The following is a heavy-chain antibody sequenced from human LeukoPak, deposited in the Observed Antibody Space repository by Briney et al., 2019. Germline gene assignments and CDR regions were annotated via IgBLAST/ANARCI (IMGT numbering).Heavy chain of an antibody. D-gene: IGHD5-24*01. CDR2: ISSSSSYI. J-gene: IGHJ3*02. Sequence: PGGSLRLSCAASGFTFDDSVMSWVRQVPGKGLEWVSSISSSSSYIYYADSVKGRFTISRDNAKNSLYLQMNSLRAEDTAVYYCARDFVGRRWLQLNAFDIWGQGTMVTVSS. CDR3: ARDFVGRRWLQLNAFDI. V-gene: IGHV3-21*01. CDR1: GFTFDDSV.